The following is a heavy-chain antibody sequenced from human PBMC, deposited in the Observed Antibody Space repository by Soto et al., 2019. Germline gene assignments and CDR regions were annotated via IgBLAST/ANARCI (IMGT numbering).Heavy chain of an antibody. CDR2: IYYSGST. V-gene: IGHV4-59*01. CDR3: ARDDSSGYYPLQVDV. CDR1: GGSISSYY. Sequence: PSETLSLTCTVSGGSISSYYWIWIRQPPGKGLEWIGYIYYSGSTNYNPSLKSRVTISVDTSKNQFSLKLSSVTAADTAVYYCARDDSSGYYPLQVDVWGQGTTVTVSS. D-gene: IGHD3-22*01. J-gene: IGHJ6*02.